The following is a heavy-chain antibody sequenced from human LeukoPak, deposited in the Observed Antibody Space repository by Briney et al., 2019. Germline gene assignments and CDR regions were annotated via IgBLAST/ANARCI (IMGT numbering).Heavy chain of an antibody. CDR1: GFTFDDYA. V-gene: IGHV3-9*01. Sequence: PGGSLRLSCAASGFTFDDYAMRWVRQAPGKGLEWVAGISWNSGSIGYADSVRGRFTISRDNAKNSLYLQMNSLGAEDTALYYCAKGASRDGGVSGAWGQGTLVTVSP. J-gene: IGHJ5*02. D-gene: IGHD2-8*02. CDR3: AKGASRDGGVSGA. CDR2: ISWNSGSI.